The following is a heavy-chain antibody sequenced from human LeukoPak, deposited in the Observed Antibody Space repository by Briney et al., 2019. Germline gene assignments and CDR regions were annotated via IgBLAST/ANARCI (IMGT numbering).Heavy chain of an antibody. CDR1: GFTFSSYG. D-gene: IGHD1-1*01. J-gene: IGHJ4*02. CDR2: ITNNGGRT. Sequence: PGGSLRLSCAASGFTFSSYGMHWVRQAPGKGLEYVSAITNNGGRTYYADSVKGRFTISRDNSKNTLYLQMNSLRAEDTAVYYCAKDWGTTGTTGWLFDYWGQGTLVTVSS. V-gene: IGHV3-64*02. CDR3: AKDWGTTGTTGWLFDY.